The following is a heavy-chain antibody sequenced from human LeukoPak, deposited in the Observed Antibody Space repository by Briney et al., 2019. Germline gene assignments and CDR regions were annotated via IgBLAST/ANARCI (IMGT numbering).Heavy chain of an antibody. D-gene: IGHD3-10*01. J-gene: IGHJ4*02. CDR1: GFTVSSNY. V-gene: IGHV3-53*01. CDR2: IYSGGST. Sequence: PGGSLRLSCAASGFTVSSNYMSWVRQAPGKGLEWVSVIYSGGSTYYADSVKGRFTISRDNSKNTLYLQMNSLRAEDTAAYYCARSGDYYGSGILFDYWGQGTLVTVSS. CDR3: ARSGDYYGSGILFDY.